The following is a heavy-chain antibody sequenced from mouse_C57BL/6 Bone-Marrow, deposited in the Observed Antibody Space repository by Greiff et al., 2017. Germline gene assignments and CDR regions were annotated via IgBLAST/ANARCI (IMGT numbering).Heavy chain of an antibody. CDR2: IYPGSGST. Sequence: QVQLQQPGAELVKPGASVKMSCKASGYTFTSYWITWVKQRPGQGLEWIGDIYPGSGSTNYNEKFKSKATLTVDTSSGTAYMQLSSLTPEDSAVYYCAIWYLYAMDYWGQGTSVTVSS. CDR3: AIWYLYAMDY. D-gene: IGHD2-1*01. J-gene: IGHJ4*01. V-gene: IGHV1-55*01. CDR1: GYTFTSYW.